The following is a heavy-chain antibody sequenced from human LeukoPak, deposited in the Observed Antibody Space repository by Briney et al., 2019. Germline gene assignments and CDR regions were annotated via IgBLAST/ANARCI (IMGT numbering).Heavy chain of an antibody. Sequence: SVKVSCKASGGTFSRYAISWVRQSPEQGLEWMGGIIPIFGTANYAQKFQGRVTITTDESTSTVYMELSSLRSEDTAVYYCARDASDTPFDYWGQGTLVTVSS. CDR1: GGTFSRYA. CDR2: IIPIFGTA. CDR3: ARDASDTPFDY. V-gene: IGHV1-69*05. D-gene: IGHD5-18*01. J-gene: IGHJ4*02.